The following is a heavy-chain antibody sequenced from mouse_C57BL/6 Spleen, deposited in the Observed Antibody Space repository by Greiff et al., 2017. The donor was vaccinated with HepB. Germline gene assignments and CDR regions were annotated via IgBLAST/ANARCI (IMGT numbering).Heavy chain of an antibody. D-gene: IGHD1-1*01. CDR1: GFNIKDDY. CDR3: ATSHTRYGSSYGCAY. CDR2: IDPENGDT. V-gene: IGHV14-4*01. J-gene: IGHJ3*01. Sequence: EVQLQQSGAELVRPGASVKLSCTASGFNIKDDYMHWVKQRPEQGLEWIGWIDPENGDTEYASKFQGKATLTADTSSNTAYLQLSSLTSEDTAVYYCATSHTRYGSSYGCAYWGQGTLVTVSA.